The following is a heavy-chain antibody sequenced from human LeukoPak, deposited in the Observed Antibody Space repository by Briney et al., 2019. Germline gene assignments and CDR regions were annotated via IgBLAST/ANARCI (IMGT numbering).Heavy chain of an antibody. V-gene: IGHV4-39*01. J-gene: IGHJ4*02. CDR2: IYYSGST. CDR1: GGSISSSSYY. D-gene: IGHD3-10*01. CDR3: ARSWPGTTYFDY. Sequence: SETLSLTCTVSGGSISSSSYYWGWIRQPPGKGLEWIGSIYYSGSTYYNPSLKSRVTISVDTSKNQFSLELSSVTAADTAVYYCARSWPGTTYFDYWGQGTLVTVSS.